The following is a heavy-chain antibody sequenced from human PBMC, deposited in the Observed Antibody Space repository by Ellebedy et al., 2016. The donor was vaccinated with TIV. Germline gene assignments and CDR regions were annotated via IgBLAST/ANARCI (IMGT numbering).Heavy chain of an antibody. CDR1: GFSVSDYY. J-gene: IGHJ5*02. Sequence: PGGSLRLSCATSGFSVSDYYMDWVHQAPGKGLEWLAFLRHKTNGGTAQYAASVQGRFTISRDDSKNTLYLQMNSLKTENTAVDYCTTEDSSGCFPWGQGTLVTVSS. D-gene: IGHD6-19*01. CDR3: TTEDSSGCFP. CDR2: LRHKTNGGTA. V-gene: IGHV3-15*01.